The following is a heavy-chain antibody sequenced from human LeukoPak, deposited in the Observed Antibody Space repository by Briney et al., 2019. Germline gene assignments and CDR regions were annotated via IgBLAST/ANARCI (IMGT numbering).Heavy chain of an antibody. V-gene: IGHV1-46*01. CDR1: GYTFTSYY. D-gene: IGHD4-17*01. CDR2: IYPGGGST. J-gene: IGHJ6*03. Sequence: ASVKVSCKASGYTFTSYYIHWVRQAPGQGLEWMGIIYPGGGSTNSAQKLQGRVTMTTDTSTSTAYMELRSLRSDDTAVYYCARADGLYGYGDYHYYYYYYMDVWGKGTTVTVSS. CDR3: ARADGLYGYGDYHYYYYYYMDV.